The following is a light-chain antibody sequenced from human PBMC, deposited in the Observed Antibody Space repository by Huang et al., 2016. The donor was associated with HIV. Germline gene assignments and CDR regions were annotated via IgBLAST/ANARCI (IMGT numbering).Light chain of an antibody. CDR3: QQYGTSPRT. V-gene: IGKV3-20*01. Sequence: EIVLTQSPGTLSLSPGERATLSCRASQTVSSSNLAWFQQKAGQAPRLLSYNAFRRATGIPERFSVSGSGTDFTLTISRLEPEDFAVYYCQQYGTSPRTFGQGTKLDIK. CDR2: NAF. CDR1: QTVSSSN. J-gene: IGKJ1*01.